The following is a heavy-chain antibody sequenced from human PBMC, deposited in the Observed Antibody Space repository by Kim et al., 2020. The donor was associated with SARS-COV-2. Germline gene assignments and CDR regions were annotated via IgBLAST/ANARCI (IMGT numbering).Heavy chain of an antibody. CDR1: GGSISSSSYY. J-gene: IGHJ6*02. Sequence: SETLSLTCTVSGGSISSSSYYWGWIRQPPGQGLEWIGSIYYSGSTYYNPSLKSRVTISVDTSKNQFSLKLSSVTAADTAVYYCARRLGGWRNYGMDVWGQGTPVTVSS. CDR3: ARRLGGWRNYGMDV. D-gene: IGHD6-19*01. CDR2: IYYSGST. V-gene: IGHV4-39*01.